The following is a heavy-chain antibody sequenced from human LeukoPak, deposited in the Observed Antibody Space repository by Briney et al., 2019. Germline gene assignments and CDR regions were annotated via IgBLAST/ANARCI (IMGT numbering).Heavy chain of an antibody. CDR2: IYHSGST. V-gene: IGHV4-4*02. D-gene: IGHD6-19*01. Sequence: PSGTLFLTCAVSGDSITSTNWWTWVRQPPGKGLEWIGEIYHSGSTNYNPSLKSRVTISLDRSGNQFSLRLNSVTAADTAVYYCARGGNSAWYFDYWGQGTLVTVSS. CDR3: ARGGNSAWYFDY. CDR1: GDSITSTNW. J-gene: IGHJ4*02.